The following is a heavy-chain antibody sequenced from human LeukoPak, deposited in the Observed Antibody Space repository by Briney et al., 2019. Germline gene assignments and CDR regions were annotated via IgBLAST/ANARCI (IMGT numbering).Heavy chain of an antibody. V-gene: IGHV4-59*01. D-gene: IGHD2-2*01. CDR3: ARGRSTRLYYFDY. J-gene: IGHJ4*02. CDR2: IYYSGST. Sequence: PSETVSLTCTVSGGSIRSYYWSWIRQPPGKGLEWIGYIYYSGSTNYNPSLKSRVTISVDTSKNQFSLKLSSVTAADTAVYYCARGRSTRLYYFDYWGQGTLVTVSS. CDR1: GGSIRSYY.